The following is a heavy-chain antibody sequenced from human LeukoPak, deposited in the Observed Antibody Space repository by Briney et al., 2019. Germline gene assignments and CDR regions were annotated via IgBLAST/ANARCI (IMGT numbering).Heavy chain of an antibody. D-gene: IGHD2-21*01. V-gene: IGHV4-34*01. CDR1: GGSFSDYY. CDR2: ISHGGTT. J-gene: IGHJ5*02. Sequence: SETLSLTCAVYGGSFSDYYWDWIRQPPGKGPEWIGDISHGGTTHYNPSLKSRLTISFDTSKNQFSLNLISVTAADTAVYYCARGHSDFGVIMAWFDPWGQGTLVTVSS. CDR3: ARGHSDFGVIMAWFDP.